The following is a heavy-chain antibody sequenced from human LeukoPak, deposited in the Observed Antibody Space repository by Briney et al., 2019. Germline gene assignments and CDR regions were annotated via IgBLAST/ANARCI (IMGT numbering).Heavy chain of an antibody. Sequence: GGSLRLSCAASGFSFSSYSMNWVRQAPGKGLEWVSSISSIKSYIFYADSVKGRFTISRDNAKNSLYLEMTSLRAEDTAVYYCASGSPAGDYWGQGTLVTVSS. D-gene: IGHD1-26*01. J-gene: IGHJ4*02. CDR3: ASGSPAGDY. CDR2: ISSIKSYI. CDR1: GFSFSSYS. V-gene: IGHV3-21*01.